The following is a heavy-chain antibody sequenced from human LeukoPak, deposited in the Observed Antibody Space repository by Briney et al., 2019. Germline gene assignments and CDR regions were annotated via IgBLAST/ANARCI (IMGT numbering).Heavy chain of an antibody. J-gene: IGHJ4*02. CDR2: INPNSGGT. D-gene: IGHD2-15*01. CDR1: GYTFTSYY. CDR3: ARDRVARALFDY. Sequence: HRASVKVSCKASGYTFTSYYMHWVRQAPGQGLEWMGWINPNSGGTNYAQKFQGRVTMTRDTSISTAYMELSRLRSDDTAVYYCARDRVARALFDYWGQGTLVTVSS. V-gene: IGHV1-2*02.